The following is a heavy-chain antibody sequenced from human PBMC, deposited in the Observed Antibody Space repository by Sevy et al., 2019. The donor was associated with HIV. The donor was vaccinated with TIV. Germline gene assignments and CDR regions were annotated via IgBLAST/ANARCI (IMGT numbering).Heavy chain of an antibody. Sequence: GGSLRLSCAASGFTFSSYAMSWVRQAPGKGLEWVSAISGSGGSTYYADSVKGRFTISRDNSKNTLYLQMNSLRAEDTAVCYCAKDLYAAGTFVFYFDYWGQGTLVTVSS. J-gene: IGHJ4*02. CDR2: ISGSGGST. V-gene: IGHV3-23*01. D-gene: IGHD6-13*01. CDR1: GFTFSSYA. CDR3: AKDLYAAGTFVFYFDY.